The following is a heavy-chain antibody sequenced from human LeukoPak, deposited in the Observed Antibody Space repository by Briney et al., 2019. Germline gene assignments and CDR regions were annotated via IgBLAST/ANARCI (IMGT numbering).Heavy chain of an antibody. Sequence: PGGSLRPSCAASGFTVSSNYMSWVRQAPGKGLEWVSVIYSGGSTCYADSVKGRFTISRDNSKNTLYLQMNGLRAEDTAVYYCARQSERYNWFDPWGQGTLVTVSS. CDR3: ARQSERYNWFDP. CDR2: IYSGGST. CDR1: GFTVSSNY. J-gene: IGHJ5*02. V-gene: IGHV3-66*02.